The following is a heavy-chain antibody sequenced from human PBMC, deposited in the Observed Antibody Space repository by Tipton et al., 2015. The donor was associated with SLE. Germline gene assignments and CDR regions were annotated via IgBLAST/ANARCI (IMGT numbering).Heavy chain of an antibody. J-gene: IGHJ4*02. CDR1: GGSISTGGYY. D-gene: IGHD2-8*01. V-gene: IGHV4-31*01. CDR3: ARGYCSDGVCYGFGFFDY. CDR2: IYNSGGT. Sequence: TLSLTCTVSGGSISTGGYYWSWIRQHPGKGLEWIGYIYNSGGTDYNPSLKSPVTLSIDTSKNQFSLKMRSVTAADTAVYFCARGYCSDGVCYGFGFFDYWGQGNLVTVSS.